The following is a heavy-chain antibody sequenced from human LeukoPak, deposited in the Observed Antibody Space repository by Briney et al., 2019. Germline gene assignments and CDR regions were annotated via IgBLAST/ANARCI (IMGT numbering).Heavy chain of an antibody. CDR1: GGSISSRNYY. J-gene: IGHJ6*02. CDR2: IYYSGTT. Sequence: SETLSLTCTVSGGSISSRNYYWGWIRQPPGKGLEWIGSIYYSGTTYYNPSLKSRVSINVDTSKNQFSLYLSSVTAADTAVYYCARGRSGWYSTGMDVWGQGTTVTVSS. CDR3: ARGRSGWYSTGMDV. V-gene: IGHV4-39*07. D-gene: IGHD6-19*01.